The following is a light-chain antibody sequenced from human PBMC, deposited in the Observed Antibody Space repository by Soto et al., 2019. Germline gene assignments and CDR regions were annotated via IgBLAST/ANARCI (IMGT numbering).Light chain of an antibody. V-gene: IGLV1-44*01. CDR1: NSNIGNNA. CDR2: SNN. J-gene: IGLJ1*01. Sequence: QSVLTQPPSASGTPGQRVTISCSGSNSNIGNNAVHWYQQLPGTAPKVLMYSNNLRPSGVPDRISGSKSGTSASMAISGLQSWDEADYYCTSWDDSLKGYVFGTGTKHPVL. CDR3: TSWDDSLKGYV.